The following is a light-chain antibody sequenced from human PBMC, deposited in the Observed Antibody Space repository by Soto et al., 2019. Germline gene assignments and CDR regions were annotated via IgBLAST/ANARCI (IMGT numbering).Light chain of an antibody. J-gene: IGKJ1*01. CDR1: QNISDS. Sequence: DIHMTQSPSTVSASIGDRVTMTCRASQNISDSLAWYRQTPGKAPKLLIYDGSSLESRVPSRFRGTGSGTEITLTITSLQPDDFATFYCQHYDLYPWTFGQGTKVEVK. CDR3: QHYDLYPWT. CDR2: DGS. V-gene: IGKV1-5*01.